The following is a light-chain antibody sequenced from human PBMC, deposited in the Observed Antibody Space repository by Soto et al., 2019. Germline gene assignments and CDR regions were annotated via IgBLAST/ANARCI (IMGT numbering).Light chain of an antibody. J-gene: IGKJ4*01. V-gene: IGKV3-15*01. CDR2: GAS. CDR3: QQYNNWPPLT. Sequence: EVVMTQSPATLSVSPGERVTLSCRASQSVSSNLAWYQQKPGQAPRLLIYGASTRTTGIPARFSGSGSGTEFTLTISSLQSEDFAVYYCQQYNNWPPLTFDGGTKVEIK. CDR1: QSVSSN.